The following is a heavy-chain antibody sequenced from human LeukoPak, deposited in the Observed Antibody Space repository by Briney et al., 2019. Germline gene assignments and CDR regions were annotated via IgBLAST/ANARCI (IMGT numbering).Heavy chain of an antibody. Sequence: PPGGSLRLSCAASGFTLSSYWMHWVRQAPGKGLEWVSVIYSGGSTYYADSVKGRFTISRDNSKNTLYLQMNSLRAEDTAVYYCAVPYFDYWGQGTLVTVSS. V-gene: IGHV3-66*01. J-gene: IGHJ4*02. CDR1: GFTLSSYW. CDR3: AVPYFDY. CDR2: IYSGGST.